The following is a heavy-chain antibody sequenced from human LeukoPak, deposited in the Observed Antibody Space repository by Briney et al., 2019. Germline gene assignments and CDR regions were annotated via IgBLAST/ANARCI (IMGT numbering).Heavy chain of an antibody. CDR2: ISGDGGST. J-gene: IGHJ4*02. CDR1: GFTFDDYA. D-gene: IGHD6-19*01. Sequence: PGGSLRPSCAASGFTFDDYAMHGVRQAPGKGLEWVSLISGDGGSTYYADSVKGRFTISRDNSKNSLYLQMNSLRTEDTALYYCAKAHSSGWYFDYWGQGTLVTVSS. CDR3: AKAHSSGWYFDY. V-gene: IGHV3-43*02.